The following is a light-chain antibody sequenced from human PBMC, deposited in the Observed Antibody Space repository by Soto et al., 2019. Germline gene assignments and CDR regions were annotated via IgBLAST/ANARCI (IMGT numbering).Light chain of an antibody. V-gene: IGKV3-20*01. J-gene: IGKJ4*01. CDR2: SAS. CDR3: QQYRNSPPTT. CDR1: QIVSTTY. Sequence: EIVLTQSPGTLSLSPGERATVSCRASQIVSTTYLAWYQQKPGQAPRLLIHSASSRATGIPDRFSGSGSGTDFTLTISRLEPEDFAVYYCQQYRNSPPTTFGGGTKVEIK.